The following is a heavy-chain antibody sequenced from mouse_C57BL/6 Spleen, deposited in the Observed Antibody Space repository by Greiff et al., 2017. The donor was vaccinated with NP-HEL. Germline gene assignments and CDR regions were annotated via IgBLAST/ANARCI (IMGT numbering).Heavy chain of an antibody. CDR3: AAYYGSSYGYFDD. J-gene: IGHJ1*03. V-gene: IGHV3-6*01. CDR1: GYSITSGYY. CDR2: ISYDGSN. D-gene: IGHD1-1*01. Sequence: EVKLMESGPGLVKPSQSLSLTCSVTGYSITSGYYWNWIRQFPGNKLEWMGYISYDGSNNYNPSLKNRTSITRDTSKNQFFLKLNSVTTEYTATYYCAAYYGSSYGYFDDWGTGTTVTVSS.